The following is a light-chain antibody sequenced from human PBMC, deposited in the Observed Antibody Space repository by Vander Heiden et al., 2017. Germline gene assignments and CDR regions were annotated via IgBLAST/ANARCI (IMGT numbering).Light chain of an antibody. CDR1: QSVLYSSNNKNY. CDR2: WAS. Sequence: DIVMTLSPDSLAVSLGERATINCKSSQSVLYSSNNKNYLAWYRQKPGQPPKLLIYWASTRESGVPDRFSGSGSGTDFTLTISSLQADDVAVYYCQQYYGTPPTFGQGTKVEI. J-gene: IGKJ1*01. CDR3: QQYYGTPPT. V-gene: IGKV4-1*01.